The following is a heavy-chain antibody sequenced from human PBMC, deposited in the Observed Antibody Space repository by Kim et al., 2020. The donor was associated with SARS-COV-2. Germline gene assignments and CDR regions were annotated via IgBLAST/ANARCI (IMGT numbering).Heavy chain of an antibody. CDR1: GGSFSPYS. D-gene: IGHD2-2*01. V-gene: IGHV4-34*10. CDR2: VTYAGVP. CDR3: ATRGGSPFCTRSGCFDS. Sequence: SETLSLTCSVPGGSFSPYSWSWVRQSPGMGLEWMGEVTYAGVPTLNPSLASRIVMSEDKNKKQFSLRLTSVTAADSAVYYCATRGGSPFCTRSGCFDSWGQGTTVTV. J-gene: IGHJ6*02.